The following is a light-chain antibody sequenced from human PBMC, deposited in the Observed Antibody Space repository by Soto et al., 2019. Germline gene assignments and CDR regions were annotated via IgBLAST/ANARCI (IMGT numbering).Light chain of an antibody. Sequence: DIQMTQSPSTLSAPVGDRVTITCRASQSISSWLAWYQQKPGKAPKLLIYDASNLETGVPSRFSGSGSGTYFSFTISSLQPEDFATYYCQQYSNLITFGQGTRLEIK. CDR3: QQYSNLIT. J-gene: IGKJ5*01. V-gene: IGKV1-5*01. CDR2: DAS. CDR1: QSISSW.